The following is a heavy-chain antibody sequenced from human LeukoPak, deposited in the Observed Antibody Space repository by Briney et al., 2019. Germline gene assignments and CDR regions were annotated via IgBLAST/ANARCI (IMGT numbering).Heavy chain of an antibody. J-gene: IGHJ4*02. D-gene: IGHD3-22*01. CDR2: IIPIFGTA. CDR3: ARDSYYDSSGYYSG. Sequence: GASVKVSCKASGGTFNSYAISWVRQAPGQGLEWMGGIIPIFGTANYAQKFQGRVTITADKSTSTAYMELSSLRSEDTAVYYCARDSYYDSSGYYSGWGQGTLVTVSS. CDR1: GGTFNSYA. V-gene: IGHV1-69*06.